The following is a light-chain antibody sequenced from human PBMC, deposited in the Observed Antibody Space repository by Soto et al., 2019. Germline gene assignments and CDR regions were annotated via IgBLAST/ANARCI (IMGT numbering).Light chain of an antibody. CDR1: QSLLHGDGKTS. J-gene: IGKJ4*01. CDR3: MQGRQLPLT. Sequence: DIVMTQTPLSLSVTPGQPASMSCKSTQSLLHGDGKTSLYRYLQKPGQPPQLLIYDVSSRFFGVPDRFSGSGSATYFTLRISRVEAEDVGVYYCMQGRQLPLTFGGGTKVEIK. CDR2: DVS. V-gene: IGKV2-29*03.